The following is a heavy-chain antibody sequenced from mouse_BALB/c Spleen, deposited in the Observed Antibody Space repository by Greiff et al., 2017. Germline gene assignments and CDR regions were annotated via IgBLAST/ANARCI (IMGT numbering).Heavy chain of an antibody. CDR3: ARGYYDGSGGHGYFDV. CDR1: GFTFSSYA. D-gene: IGHD1-1*01. Sequence: EGQGVESGGGLVKPGGSLKLSCAASGFTFSSYAMSWVRQTPEKRLEWVASISSGGSTYYPDSVKGRFTISRDNARNILYLQMSSLRSEDTAMYYCARGYYDGSGGHGYFDVWGAGTTVTVSS. CDR2: ISSGGST. J-gene: IGHJ1*01. V-gene: IGHV5-6-5*01.